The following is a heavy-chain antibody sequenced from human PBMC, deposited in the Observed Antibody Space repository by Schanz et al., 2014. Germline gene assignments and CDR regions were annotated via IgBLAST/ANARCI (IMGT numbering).Heavy chain of an antibody. V-gene: IGHV3-23*04. D-gene: IGHD3-22*01. J-gene: IGHJ6*02. CDR1: GFTFSSHV. CDR2: LSGSSGGT. CDR3: AKIRYDSSGYYLPYYGMDV. Sequence: EVQLVESGGGLVQPGGSLRLSCAASGFTFSSHVMSWVRQAPGKGLEWISALSGSSGGTYYADSVKGRFSISRDNSKNTLYLQMNSLRAEDTAVYYCAKIRYDSSGYYLPYYGMDVWGQGTTVIVSS.